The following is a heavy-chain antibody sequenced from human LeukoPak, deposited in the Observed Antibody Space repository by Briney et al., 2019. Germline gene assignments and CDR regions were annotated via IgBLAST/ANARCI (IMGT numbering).Heavy chain of an antibody. CDR3: ARRGSHNYGMDV. CDR1: GYTFTGYY. CDR2: IHPNSGGT. D-gene: IGHD1-26*01. J-gene: IGHJ6*02. V-gene: IGHV1-2*02. Sequence: SVKVSCKASGYTFTGYYMLWVRQAPGQGLEWMGWIHPNSGGTNYAQKFPGRVTMTRDTSISTAYMELSRLRSDDTAVYYCARRGSHNYGMDVWGQGTTVTVSS.